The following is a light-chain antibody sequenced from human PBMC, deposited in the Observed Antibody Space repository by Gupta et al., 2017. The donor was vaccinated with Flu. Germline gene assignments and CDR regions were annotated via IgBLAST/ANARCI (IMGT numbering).Light chain of an antibody. CDR1: QDISNY. CDR2: DAS. J-gene: IGKJ2*01. CDR3: QQYDNPLYT. V-gene: IGKV1-33*01. Sequence: PSSLSASVGDRVTITCQASQDISNYLNWYQQKPGKAPKLLIYDASNLETGVPSRFSGSGSGTDFTFTISSLQPEDIATYYCQQYDNPLYTFGQGTKLEIK.